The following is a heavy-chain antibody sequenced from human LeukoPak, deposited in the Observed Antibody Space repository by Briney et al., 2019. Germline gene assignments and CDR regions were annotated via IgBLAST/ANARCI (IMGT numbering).Heavy chain of an antibody. CDR2: MNPTGGKT. CDR3: ARGFYDSSGYSHDAFDV. J-gene: IGHJ3*01. V-gene: IGHV1-8*01. D-gene: IGHD3-22*01. Sequence: ASVKVSCKASGYTFTSYTSYDINWVRQASGQGLEWMGWMNPTGGKTGYAQMFQGRVTMTWDTSLNTVYMELSGLTSEDTAVYYCARGFYDSSGYSHDAFDVWGQGPMVTVSS. CDR1: GYTFTSYTSYD.